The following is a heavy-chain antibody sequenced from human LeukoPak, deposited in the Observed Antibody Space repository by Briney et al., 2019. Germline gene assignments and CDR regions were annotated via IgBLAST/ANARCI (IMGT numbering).Heavy chain of an antibody. CDR3: ARASGWPLSYYYYYYMDV. Sequence: SETLSLTCTVSGGSISSYYWSWIRQPPGKGLEWIGYIYYSGSTNYNPSLKSRVTISVDTSKNQLSLKLTSVTAADTAVYYCARASGWPLSYYYYYYMDVWGKGTTVTVSS. CDR1: GGSISSYY. CDR2: IYYSGST. V-gene: IGHV4-59*08. J-gene: IGHJ6*03. D-gene: IGHD6-19*01.